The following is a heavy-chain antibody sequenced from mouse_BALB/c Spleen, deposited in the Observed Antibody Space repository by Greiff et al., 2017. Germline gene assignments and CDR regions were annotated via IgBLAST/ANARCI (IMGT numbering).Heavy chain of an antibody. CDR3: ARTFHYYGGDMDD. J-gene: IGHJ4*01. V-gene: IGHV1S81*02. Sequence: QVQLQQPGAELVKPGASVKLSCKASGYTFTSYWMHWVKQRPGQGLEWIGEINPSNGRTNYNEKFKSKATLTVDKSSSTAYMQLSSLTSEDSAVYYCARTFHYYGGDMDDWGQGTSVTVSS. D-gene: IGHD1-2*01. CDR1: GYTFTSYW. CDR2: INPSNGRT.